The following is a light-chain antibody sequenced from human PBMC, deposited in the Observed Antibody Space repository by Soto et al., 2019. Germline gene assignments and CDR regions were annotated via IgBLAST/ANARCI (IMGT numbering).Light chain of an antibody. CDR2: DAS. J-gene: IGKJ3*01. Sequence: EIVLTQSPATLSLSPGERATLSCRASQSVSSYLAWYQQKPGQAPSPLIYDASTRATGIPARFSGSGSGTAVTLTISSLEPEDFAVYYCQQRSNWPEFTFGPGTQVDIK. CDR3: QQRSNWPEFT. V-gene: IGKV3-11*01. CDR1: QSVSSY.